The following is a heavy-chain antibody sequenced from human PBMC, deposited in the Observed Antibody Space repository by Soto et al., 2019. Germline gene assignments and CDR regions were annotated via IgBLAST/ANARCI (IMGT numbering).Heavy chain of an antibody. CDR3: AKGRRGYCSGGSCDRYPFDY. J-gene: IGHJ4*02. CDR1: GFTFSSYA. D-gene: IGHD2-15*01. V-gene: IGHV3-23*01. CDR2: ISAGGSRT. Sequence: EVQLLESGGGLVQPGGSLRLSCAASGFTFSSYAMSWVRQAPGKGLEWVSGISAGGSRTYYADSVKGRFTISRDNSKNTLYLQRNSLRAEDTALYYCAKGRRGYCSGGSCDRYPFDYWGQGTLVTVSS.